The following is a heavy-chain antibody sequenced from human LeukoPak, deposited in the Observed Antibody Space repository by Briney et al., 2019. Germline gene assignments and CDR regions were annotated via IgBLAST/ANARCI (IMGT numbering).Heavy chain of an antibody. Sequence: ASVKVSCKASGYTFTSYYMHWVRQAPGQELEWMGIINPSGNSTSYAQKFQGRVTMTRDTSTSTVYTEVSSLRSEDTAVYYCARAYGNWFDPWGQGTLVTVSS. V-gene: IGHV1-46*01. CDR1: GYTFTSYY. CDR3: ARAYGNWFDP. J-gene: IGHJ5*02. D-gene: IGHD3-10*01. CDR2: INPSGNST.